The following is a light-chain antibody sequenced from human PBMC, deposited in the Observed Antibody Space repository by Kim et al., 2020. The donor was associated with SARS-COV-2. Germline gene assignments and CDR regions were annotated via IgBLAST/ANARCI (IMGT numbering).Light chain of an antibody. CDR3: QVWDSSSDHRV. J-gene: IGLJ3*02. Sequence: LGKRERITCGGNNIGSKSGHWYQQKPGQAPVLVIYYDSDRPSGIPERVCGSNSGNTATLTISRVEAGDEADDYCQVWDSSSDHRVFGGGTKLTVL. CDR2: YDS. V-gene: IGLV3-21*04. CDR1: NIGSKS.